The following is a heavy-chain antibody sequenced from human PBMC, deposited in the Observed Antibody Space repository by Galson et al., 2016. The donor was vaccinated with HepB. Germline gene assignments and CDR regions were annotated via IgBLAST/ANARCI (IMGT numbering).Heavy chain of an antibody. D-gene: IGHD5-18*01. CDR2: IYYSGST. Sequence: ETLSLTCPVSGGSISSSSYYWGWIRQPPGKGLEWIGSIYYSGSTYYNPSLKSRVTISADTSKNQFSLKLSSVTAADTAVYYCARHLKIQLWLRGNWFDPWGQGTLVTVSS. V-gene: IGHV4-39*01. J-gene: IGHJ5*02. CDR1: GGSISSSSYY. CDR3: ARHLKIQLWLRGNWFDP.